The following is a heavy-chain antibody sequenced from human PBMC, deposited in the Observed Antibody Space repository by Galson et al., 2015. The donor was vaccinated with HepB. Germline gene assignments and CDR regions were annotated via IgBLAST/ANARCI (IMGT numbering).Heavy chain of an antibody. CDR1: GFTLSDYW. D-gene: IGHD3-22*01. CDR2: IKNDGRNI. V-gene: IGHV3-74*01. CDR3: VRVQYHASSGYRAFDI. J-gene: IGHJ3*02. Sequence: SLRLSCAASGFTLSDYWMHWVRQAPGKGLVWVSIIKNDGRNITYADSVKGRFSISRDNAKNMVYLQMNSLRAEDTALYYCVRVQYHASSGYRAFDIWGQGTMVTVSS.